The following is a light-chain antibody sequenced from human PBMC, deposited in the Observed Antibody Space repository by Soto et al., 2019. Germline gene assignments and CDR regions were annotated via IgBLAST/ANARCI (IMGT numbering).Light chain of an antibody. Sequence: TVMTQSPATLSVSPGARATLSCRASQSISSDLAWYQQKPGQAPRLLIFGASTRATTIPPRFTGSRSGTEFTLTISSLQSEDFAVYYCQQYNTWPRTFGQGTRVESK. CDR3: QQYNTWPRT. CDR2: GAS. V-gene: IGKV3-15*01. J-gene: IGKJ1*01. CDR1: QSISSD.